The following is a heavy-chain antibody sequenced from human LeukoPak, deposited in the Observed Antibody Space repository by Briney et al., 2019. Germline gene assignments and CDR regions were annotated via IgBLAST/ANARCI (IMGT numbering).Heavy chain of an antibody. V-gene: IGHV3-74*01. CDR3: ARHYYYYGMDV. J-gene: IGHJ6*02. CDR1: GFTFSSYW. CDR2: INSDGSST. Sequence: GGSLRLSCAASGFTFSSYWMPWVRQAPGKGLVWVSRINSDGSSTSYADSVKGRFTISRDNAKNTLYLQMNSLRAEDTAVYYCARHYYYYGMDVWGQGTTVTVSS.